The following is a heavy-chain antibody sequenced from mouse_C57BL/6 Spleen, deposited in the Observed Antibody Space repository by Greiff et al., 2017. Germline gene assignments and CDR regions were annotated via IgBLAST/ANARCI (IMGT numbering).Heavy chain of an antibody. Sequence: QVQLQQPGAELVKPGASVKLSCKASGYTFTSYWMHWVKQRPGQGLEWIGMIHPNSGSTNYNEKFKSKATLTVDKSSCTAYMQLSSLTSEDSAVYYCARSYYGSSYRDAMDYWGQGTSVTVSS. CDR2: IHPNSGST. V-gene: IGHV1-64*01. CDR1: GYTFTSYW. J-gene: IGHJ4*01. D-gene: IGHD1-1*01. CDR3: ARSYYGSSYRDAMDY.